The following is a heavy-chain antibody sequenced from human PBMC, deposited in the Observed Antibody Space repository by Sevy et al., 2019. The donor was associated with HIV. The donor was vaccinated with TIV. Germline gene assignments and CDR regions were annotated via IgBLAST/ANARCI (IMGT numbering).Heavy chain of an antibody. CDR2: LYYGGST. D-gene: IGHD3-10*01. J-gene: IGHJ2*01. CDR1: GGSISGSTNY. V-gene: IGHV4-39*01. CDR3: VRHLKNYLYWYFDL. Sequence: SETLSLTCTVSGGSISGSTNYWGWIRQSPGKGLEWIGSLYYGGSTYLNPSLKSRVTTSVDSSKNQFSLKLNSVTAADTAVYYCVRHLKNYLYWYFDLWGRCALVTVSS.